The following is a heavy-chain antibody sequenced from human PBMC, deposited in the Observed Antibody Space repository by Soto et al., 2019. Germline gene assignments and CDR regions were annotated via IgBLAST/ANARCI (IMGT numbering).Heavy chain of an antibody. CDR2: INPSGGST. Sequence: ASVKVSYKASGYTFTSYYMHWVRQAPGQGLEWMGIINPSGGSTSYAQKFQGRVTMTRDTSTSTAYMELSSLRSEDTAVYYCARDPGGTGTFSSKAFFDYWGQGTLVTVSS. V-gene: IGHV1-46*01. CDR3: ARDPGGTGTFSSKAFFDY. CDR1: GYTFTSYY. D-gene: IGHD1-1*01. J-gene: IGHJ4*02.